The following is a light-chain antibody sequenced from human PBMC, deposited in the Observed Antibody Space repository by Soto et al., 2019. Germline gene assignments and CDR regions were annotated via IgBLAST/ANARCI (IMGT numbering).Light chain of an antibody. V-gene: IGKV3-15*01. CDR1: QSVSSN. CDR3: QQYNNWLQT. Sequence: EIVMTQSPATLSVSPGERATLSCRASQSVSSNLAWYQQKPGQAPRLLIYGASTRATGIPARFSGSGSGTEFTLTISSLQSVDFAVYYCQQYNNWLQTFGQGTKVDIK. CDR2: GAS. J-gene: IGKJ1*01.